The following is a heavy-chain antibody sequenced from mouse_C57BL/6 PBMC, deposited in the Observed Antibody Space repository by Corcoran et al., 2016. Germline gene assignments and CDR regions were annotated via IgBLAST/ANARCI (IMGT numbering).Heavy chain of an antibody. CDR3: ARKYDSSWFAY. D-gene: IGHD2-4*01. V-gene: IGHV8-12*01. CDR1: GFSLSTSGMG. CDR2: IYWDDDK. J-gene: IGHJ3*01. Sequence: QVTLKESGPGILQSSQTLSLTCSFSGFSLSTSGMGVSWIRQPSGKGLEWLAHIYWDDDKRYNPSLKSRLTISKDTSRNQVFLKITSVDTADTATYYCARKYDSSWFAYWGQGTLVTVSA.